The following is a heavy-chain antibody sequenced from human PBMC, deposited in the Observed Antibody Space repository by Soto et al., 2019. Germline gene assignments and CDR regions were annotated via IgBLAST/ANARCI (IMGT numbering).Heavy chain of an antibody. CDR3: ATLGDFWSGYITPFDY. CDR2: INPSGGST. Sequence: ASVKVSCKASGYTFTSYYMHWVRQAPGQGLEWMGIINPSGGSTSYAQKFQGRVTMTRDTSTSTVYMELSSLRSEDTAVYYCATLGDFWSGYITPFDYWGQGTLVTVSS. V-gene: IGHV1-46*01. J-gene: IGHJ4*02. CDR1: GYTFTSYY. D-gene: IGHD3-3*01.